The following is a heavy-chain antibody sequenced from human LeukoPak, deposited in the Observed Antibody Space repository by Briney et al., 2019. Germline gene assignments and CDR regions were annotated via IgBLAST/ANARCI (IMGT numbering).Heavy chain of an antibody. Sequence: GGSLRLSCAASGFTFSSYAMSWVRQAPGKGLEWVSAISGSGGSTYYADSVKGRFTISRDNSKNTLYLQMNSLRAEDTAVYYCARVSGGYSYGFGYWGQGTLVTVSS. CDR3: ARVSGGYSYGFGY. CDR1: GFTFSSYA. CDR2: ISGSGGST. D-gene: IGHD5-18*01. V-gene: IGHV3-23*01. J-gene: IGHJ4*02.